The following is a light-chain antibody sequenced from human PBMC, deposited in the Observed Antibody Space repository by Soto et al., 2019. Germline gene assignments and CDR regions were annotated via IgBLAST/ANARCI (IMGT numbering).Light chain of an antibody. CDR3: GQFVSSPPRT. V-gene: IGKV3-11*01. CDR1: QSVRTS. J-gene: IGKJ1*01. Sequence: EVVLTQSPATLSLSPGERATLSCRASQSVRTSLAWYQHKPGQAPRLVIYDASLRANGVPARFGGSGSGTDFTLTINSLEPEDFAVYYCGQFVSSPPRTFGQGTKVEIK. CDR2: DAS.